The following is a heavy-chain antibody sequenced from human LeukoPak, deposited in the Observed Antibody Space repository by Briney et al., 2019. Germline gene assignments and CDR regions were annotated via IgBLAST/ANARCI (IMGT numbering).Heavy chain of an antibody. Sequence: ASVKVSCKASGYTFTSYGISWVRQAPGQGLEWMGWISAYNGNTNYAQKLQGRVTMTTDTSTSTAYMELRSLRSDDTAVYYCARDEYYDSSGYFKYWGQGTLVTVSS. J-gene: IGHJ4*02. D-gene: IGHD3-22*01. CDR2: ISAYNGNT. CDR1: GYTFTSYG. CDR3: ARDEYYDSSGYFKY. V-gene: IGHV1-18*01.